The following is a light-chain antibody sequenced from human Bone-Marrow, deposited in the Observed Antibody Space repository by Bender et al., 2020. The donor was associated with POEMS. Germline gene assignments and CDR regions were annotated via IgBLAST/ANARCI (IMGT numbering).Light chain of an antibody. CDR2: DDN. CDR3: QVWHRSNDHGFVV. CDR1: NIGDEY. Sequence: AARMTCGGNNIGDEYVHWYQQKPGQAPVLVVYDDNDRPSGIPERFSGSNSGSTATLTISRVEAGDEADYYCQVWHRSNDHGFVVFGGGTKLTVL. J-gene: IGLJ2*01. V-gene: IGLV3-21*02.